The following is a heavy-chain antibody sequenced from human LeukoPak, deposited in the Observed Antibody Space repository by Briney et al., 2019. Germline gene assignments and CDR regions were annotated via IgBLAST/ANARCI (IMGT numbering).Heavy chain of an antibody. V-gene: IGHV1-18*01. CDR1: GYTFASFG. D-gene: IGHD2-2*03. CDR2: INTHNGDT. J-gene: IGHJ6*03. Sequence: GASVKVSCKASGYTFASFGITWVRQAPGQGLEWMGWINTHNGDTNYAQKLQGRVTMTTDISTSTAYMELRSLRSDDTAVYYCARDGYRLSGYFYYMDVWGKGTTVTVSS. CDR3: ARDGYRLSGYFYYMDV.